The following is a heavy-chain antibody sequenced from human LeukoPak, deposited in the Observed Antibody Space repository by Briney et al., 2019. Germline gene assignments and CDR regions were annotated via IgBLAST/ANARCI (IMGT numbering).Heavy chain of an antibody. D-gene: IGHD3-22*01. J-gene: IGHJ4*02. Sequence: SETLSLTCAVSGYSISSGYYWGWIRAPPGKGLEWIASIYYSGNSYYNPSLKSRATISVNTSKNQFSLKLSSVTAADTAQYYCARISYYYDDSGHPGYFDYWGLGTLVTVSS. CDR2: IYYSGNS. V-gene: IGHV4-38-2*01. CDR1: GYSISSGYY. CDR3: ARISYYYDDSGHPGYFDY.